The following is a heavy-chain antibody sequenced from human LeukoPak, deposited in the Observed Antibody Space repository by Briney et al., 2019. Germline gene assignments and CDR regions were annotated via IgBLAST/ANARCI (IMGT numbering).Heavy chain of an antibody. CDR3: AAYYYGSGSHDY. CDR1: GGSISSYY. J-gene: IGHJ4*02. Sequence: SETLSLTCTVSGGSISSYYWSWIRQPPGKGLEWIAYIYYSGSTNYNPSLKSRVTISVDRSKNQFSLKLSSVTAADTAVYYCAAYYYGSGSHDYWGQGPLVPVSS. D-gene: IGHD3-10*01. V-gene: IGHV4-59*12. CDR2: IYYSGST.